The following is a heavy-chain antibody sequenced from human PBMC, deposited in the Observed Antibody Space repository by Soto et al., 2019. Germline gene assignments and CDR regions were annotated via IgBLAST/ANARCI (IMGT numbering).Heavy chain of an antibody. CDR2: IYDSGST. J-gene: IGHJ6*03. CDR1: GGSISSYY. CDR3: ARTPVERELGSQEPDYYYVDV. Sequence: SETLSLTCTVPGGSISSYYWSWIRQPPGKGLEWIGYIYDSGSTNYNPSLKSRVTISVDTSKNQFSLKLSSVTAADTALYYCARTPVERELGSQEPDYYYVDVWGKGTTVTVSS. V-gene: IGHV4-59*08. D-gene: IGHD6-13*01.